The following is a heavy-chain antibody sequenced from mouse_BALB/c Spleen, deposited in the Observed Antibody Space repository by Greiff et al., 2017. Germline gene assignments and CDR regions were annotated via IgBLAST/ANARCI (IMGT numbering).Heavy chain of an antibody. D-gene: IGHD1-3*01. Sequence: VQLQQTGPELVKPGASVKISCKASGYSFTDYIMLWVKQSHGKSLEWIGNINPYYGSTSYNLKFKGKATLTVDKSSSTAYMQLNSLTSEDSAVYYCASGAVAHGAMDYWGQGTSVTVSS. CDR1: GYSFTDYI. CDR2: INPYYGST. CDR3: ASGAVAHGAMDY. V-gene: IGHV1-39*01. J-gene: IGHJ4*01.